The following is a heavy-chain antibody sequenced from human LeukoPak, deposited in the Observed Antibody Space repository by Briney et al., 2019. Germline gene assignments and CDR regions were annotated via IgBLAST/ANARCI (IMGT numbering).Heavy chain of an antibody. Sequence: PGGSLRLSCAASGFTFSCYSMNWVRQAPGKGLEWVSYISSSSSTIYYADSVKGRFTISRDNAKNSLYLQMNSLRAEDTAVYYCARVLDDFWSGYYTSVFDYWGQGTLVTVSS. CDR3: ARVLDDFWSGYYTSVFDY. D-gene: IGHD3-3*01. V-gene: IGHV3-48*01. J-gene: IGHJ4*02. CDR1: GFTFSCYS. CDR2: ISSSSSTI.